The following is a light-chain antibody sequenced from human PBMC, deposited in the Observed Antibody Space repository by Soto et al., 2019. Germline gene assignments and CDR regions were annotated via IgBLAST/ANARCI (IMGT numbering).Light chain of an antibody. V-gene: IGKV1-39*01. CDR1: QPISNY. J-gene: IGKJ1*01. CDR2: VAS. CDR3: QQTYDAPPWT. Sequence: DTQMTQSPSSLSASVGDRVTITCRASQPISNYLNWYQQKPGKAPKLLIYVASSLQSGVPSRFSGSGSGTDFTLTISSLQPEDFATYFCQQTYDAPPWTFGQGTKVEIK.